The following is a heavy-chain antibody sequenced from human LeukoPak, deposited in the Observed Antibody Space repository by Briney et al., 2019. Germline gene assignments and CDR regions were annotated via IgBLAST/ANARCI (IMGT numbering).Heavy chain of an antibody. V-gene: IGHV3-23*01. CDR3: AKGGYSSPNWFDP. CDR2: ISGSGGST. Sequence: PGGSLRLSCAATGFTFSSYARSWVRQAPGKGLEWVSAISGSGGSTYYADSVKGRFTISRDNSKNTLYLQMNSLRAEDTVVYYCAKGGYSSPNWFDPWGQGILVTVSS. CDR1: GFTFSSYA. J-gene: IGHJ5*02. D-gene: IGHD6-13*01.